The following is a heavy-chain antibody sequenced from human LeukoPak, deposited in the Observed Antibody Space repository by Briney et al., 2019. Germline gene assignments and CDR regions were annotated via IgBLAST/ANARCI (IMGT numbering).Heavy chain of an antibody. CDR1: GFTFSSYS. CDR2: ISSSSSYI. D-gene: IGHD3-22*01. V-gene: IGHV3-21*01. Sequence: PGGPLRLSCAASGFTFSSYSMNWVRQAPGKGLEWVSSISSSSSYIYYADSVKGRFTISRDNAKNSLYLQMNSLRAEDTAVYYCARPFYDSSGYYYVKAFDIWGQGTMVTVSS. J-gene: IGHJ3*02. CDR3: ARPFYDSSGYYYVKAFDI.